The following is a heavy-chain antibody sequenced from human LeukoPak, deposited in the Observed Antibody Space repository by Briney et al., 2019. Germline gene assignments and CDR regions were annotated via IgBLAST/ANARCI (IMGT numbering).Heavy chain of an antibody. J-gene: IGHJ6*02. CDR2: ISAYNGNT. CDR3: ARSPYEPWSGYGNYYGMDV. Sequence: ASVKVSCKASGYTFTSYGISWVRQAPGQGLEWMGWISAYNGNTNYAQKLQGRVTMTTDTSTSTAYMELRSLRSDDTAVYYCARSPYEPWSGYGNYYGMDVWGQGTTVTVSS. D-gene: IGHD3-3*01. V-gene: IGHV1-18*01. CDR1: GYTFTSYG.